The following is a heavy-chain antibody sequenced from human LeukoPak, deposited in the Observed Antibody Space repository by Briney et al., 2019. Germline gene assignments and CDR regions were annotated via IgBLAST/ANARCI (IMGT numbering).Heavy chain of an antibody. V-gene: IGHV1-3*01. CDR1: GYTFTSYA. CDR2: INAGNGNT. D-gene: IGHD1-26*01. Sequence: ASVKVSCKASGYTFTSYAIHWVRQAPGQRLEWMGWINAGNGNTKYSQKFQGRVTITRDTSASTAYMELSSLRSEDTAVYYCARDLVGATSVYYYYGMDVWGQGTTVTVSS. J-gene: IGHJ6*02. CDR3: ARDLVGATSVYYYYGMDV.